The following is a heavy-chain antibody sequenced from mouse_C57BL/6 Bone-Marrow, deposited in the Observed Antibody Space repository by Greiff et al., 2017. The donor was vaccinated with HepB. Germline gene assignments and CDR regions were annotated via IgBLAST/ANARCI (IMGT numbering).Heavy chain of an antibody. CDR2: IDPSDSYT. CDR1: GYTFTSYW. V-gene: IGHV1-50*01. J-gene: IGHJ4*01. D-gene: IGHD3-2*02. CDR3: AREAQATSYYAMDY. Sequence: QVQLQQSGAELVKPGASVKLSCKASGYTFTSYWMQWVKQRPGQGLEWIGEIDPSDSYTNYNQKFKGKATLTVDTSSSTAYMQLSSLTSEDSAVYYCAREAQATSYYAMDYWGQGTSVTVSS.